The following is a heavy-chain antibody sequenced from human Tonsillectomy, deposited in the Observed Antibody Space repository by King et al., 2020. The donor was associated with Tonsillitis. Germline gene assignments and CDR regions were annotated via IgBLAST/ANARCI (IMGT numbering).Heavy chain of an antibody. V-gene: IGHV1-18*01. J-gene: IGHJ2*01. CDR3: AGVPAREWNDPRYWYFDL. D-gene: IGHD1-1*01. Sequence: QLVQSGAEVKRPGASVKVSCETSSYTFTSYGIGWVRQAPGQGLEWMGWLSGYNGNTNYAQKFQGRVTMTTDTSTSTAYMELRSLRSDDTAVYYCAGVPAREWNDPRYWYFDLWGRGTLVTVSS. CDR1: SYTFTSYG. CDR2: LSGYNGNT.